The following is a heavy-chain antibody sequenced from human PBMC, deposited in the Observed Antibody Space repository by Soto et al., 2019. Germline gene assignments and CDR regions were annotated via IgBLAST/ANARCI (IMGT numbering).Heavy chain of an antibody. V-gene: IGHV4-61*01. J-gene: IGHJ4*02. CDR3: ATGVGTTNQC. D-gene: IGHD2-21*02. Sequence: NPSETLSLTCTVSGVSVNSGTHYWSWIRQPPGKGLEWIGYFFYSGTNYNPSLRSRVTISLDRSKNLFSLELRSLTAADSAVYYCATGVGTTNQCWGQGALVTVSS. CDR2: FFYSGT. CDR1: GVSVNSGTHY.